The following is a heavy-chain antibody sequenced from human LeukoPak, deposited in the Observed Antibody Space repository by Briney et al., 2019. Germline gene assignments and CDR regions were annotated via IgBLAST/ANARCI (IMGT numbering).Heavy chain of an antibody. J-gene: IGHJ4*02. CDR1: GFSVNTDGVG. D-gene: IGHD2-15*01. V-gene: IGHV2-5*02. CDR3: THSLRRGRCSGGSCYYFDY. CDR2: IFWDGDK. Sequence: ESGPTLVKPTQTLTLTCSCSGFSVNTDGVGVGWIRQPPGKALEWLALIFWDGDKRYNPSLKSRLTITKDTSENLVVLTMTNMDPVDTATYFCTHSLRRGRCSGGSCYYFDYWGQGALVTVSS.